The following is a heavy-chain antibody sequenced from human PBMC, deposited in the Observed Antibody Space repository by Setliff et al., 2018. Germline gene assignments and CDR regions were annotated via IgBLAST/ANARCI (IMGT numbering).Heavy chain of an antibody. J-gene: IGHJ6*02. CDR1: GDSISSGSYC. CDR3: ARAFTYYNFWSGYGYGMDV. CDR2: FHTGGST. V-gene: IGHV4-61*09. D-gene: IGHD3-3*01. Sequence: PSETLSLTCTVSGDSISSGSYCWTWIRQPAGTGLEWIGHFHTGGSTNYNRSLRSRVSISVDTSKNQFSLNLSSVTAADTAVYYCARAFTYYNFWSGYGYGMDVWGQGTTVTVS.